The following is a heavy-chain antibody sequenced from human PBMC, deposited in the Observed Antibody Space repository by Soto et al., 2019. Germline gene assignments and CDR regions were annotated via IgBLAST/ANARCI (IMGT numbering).Heavy chain of an antibody. V-gene: IGHV1-46*01. J-gene: IGHJ3*02. D-gene: IGHD6-19*01. CDR3: ARWLAVAGNGAFDI. Sequence: AEVSWKESGYTLTSSYMCWVRQETGQGLEWMGVIIPSVGTANYAQKFQGRVTITGDKSTSTAYMELSSLRSEDTAVYYCARWLAVAGNGAFDIWGQGTMVTVSS. CDR2: IIPSVGTA. CDR1: GYTLTSSY.